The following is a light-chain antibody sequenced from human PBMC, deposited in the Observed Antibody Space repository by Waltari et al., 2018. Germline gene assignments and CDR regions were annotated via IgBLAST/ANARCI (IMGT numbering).Light chain of an antibody. J-gene: IGKJ1*01. CDR2: AAS. CDR3: QQSYSTPPWT. CDR1: QGISSY. Sequence: DIQMTQSPSSLSAFVGDRVTITCRASQGISSYLNWYQQKPGKAPKLLIYAASGLQSGVPSRFSGSGSGTDFTLTISSLQPEDFATYYCQQSYSTPPWTFGQGTKVEIK. V-gene: IGKV1-39*01.